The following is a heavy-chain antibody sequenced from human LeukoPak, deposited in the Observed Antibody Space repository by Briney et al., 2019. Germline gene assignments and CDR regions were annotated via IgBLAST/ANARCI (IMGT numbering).Heavy chain of an antibody. D-gene: IGHD3-10*01. CDR2: IYYSGST. CDR3: ARDRLGFDWYFDL. V-gene: IGHV4-31*03. Sequence: PSQTLSLTCTVSGGSISSGGYYWSWIRQHPGRGLEWMGYIYYSGSTYYNTSLKSRVTLSVDPSKNQSSLKLTSVTAADTAEYYCARDRLGFDWYFDLWGRRTLVTVSS. CDR1: GGSISSGGYY. J-gene: IGHJ2*01.